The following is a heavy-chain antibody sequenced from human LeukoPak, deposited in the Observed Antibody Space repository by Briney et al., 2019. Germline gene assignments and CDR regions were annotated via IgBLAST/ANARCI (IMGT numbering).Heavy chain of an antibody. Sequence: SETLSLTCTVSGGSISSYYWSWIRQPPGKGLEWIGYIYYSGSTNYNPSLKSRVTISVDTSKKQFSLKLSSVTAADTAVYYCARCRDGYNCDYWGQGTLVTVSS. V-gene: IGHV4-59*08. J-gene: IGHJ4*02. CDR3: ARCRDGYNCDY. D-gene: IGHD5-24*01. CDR1: GGSISSYY. CDR2: IYYSGST.